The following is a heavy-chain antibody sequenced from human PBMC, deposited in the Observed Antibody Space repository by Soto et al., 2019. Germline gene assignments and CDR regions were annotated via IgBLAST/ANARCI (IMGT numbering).Heavy chain of an antibody. D-gene: IGHD2-21*01. CDR1: GFTFNTYD. V-gene: IGHV3-21*01. CDR2: ITTSSAYI. CDR3: VRSGTARLLRHSWFDT. Sequence: EVQLVESGGGLVKPGGSLRLSCAASGFTFNTYDMNWVLQAPGKGLEWVSSITTSSAYIYYADSLKGRITISRDNAKNSLFLQMNSLRAEDTAVYYCVRSGTARLLRHSWFDTWGQGTLVTVSS. J-gene: IGHJ5*02.